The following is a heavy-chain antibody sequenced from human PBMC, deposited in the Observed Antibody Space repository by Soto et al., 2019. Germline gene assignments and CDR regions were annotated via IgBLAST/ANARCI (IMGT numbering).Heavy chain of an antibody. Sequence: ASVKVSCKASGYTFTSYGISWVRQAPGQGLEWMGWISAYNGNTNYAQKLQGRVTMTTDTSTSTAYMELRSLRSDDTAVYYCARAPHYYDSSGYYYGPYYFDYWGQGTLVTVSS. CDR2: ISAYNGNT. CDR3: ARAPHYYDSSGYYYGPYYFDY. CDR1: GYTFTSYG. J-gene: IGHJ4*02. D-gene: IGHD3-22*01. V-gene: IGHV1-18*01.